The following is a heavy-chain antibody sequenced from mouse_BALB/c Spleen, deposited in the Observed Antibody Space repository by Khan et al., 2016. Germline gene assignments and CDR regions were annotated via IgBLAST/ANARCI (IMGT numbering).Heavy chain of an antibody. CDR2: IRNKANGYTT. J-gene: IGHJ4*01. CDR1: GFTFTDYY. Sequence: EVELVESGGGLVQPGGSLRLSCATSGFTFTDYYMSWVRQPPGKALEWLGFIRNKANGYTTENSASVKGRFTISRDNSQSILYLKMNTLRAEDSATYYCARDMEGYDDAMDYWGQGTSVTVSS. CDR3: ARDMEGYDDAMDY. V-gene: IGHV7-3*02. D-gene: IGHD2-2*01.